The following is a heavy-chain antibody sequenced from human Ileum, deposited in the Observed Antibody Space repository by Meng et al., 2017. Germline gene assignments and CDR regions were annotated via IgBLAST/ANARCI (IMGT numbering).Heavy chain of an antibody. CDR1: GDSFSTTNW. CDR2: IYHSGLV. V-gene: IGHV4-4*02. D-gene: IGHD4-23*01. CDR3: AANSGKKMHS. Sequence: QVQIQEAGPGLVKPSGTLSLTCAVSGDSFSTTNWWNWVRQPPGEGLEWIGEIYHSGLVNYNLSLKSRVTLSIDKSKNQFSLKLISVTAADTGVYYCAANSGKKMHSWGQGTLVTVSS. J-gene: IGHJ4*02.